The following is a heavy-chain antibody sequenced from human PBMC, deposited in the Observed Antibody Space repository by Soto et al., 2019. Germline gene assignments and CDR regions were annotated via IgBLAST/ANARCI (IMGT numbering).Heavy chain of an antibody. CDR2: IFYSGSA. CDR1: GGSIINGGFY. D-gene: IGHD3-16*02. Sequence: PSETLSLTCTVSGGSIINGGFYWTWIRQRPGKGLEWIGDIFYSGSAYYNPSLKSRVTISIDRSKNQFSLKLTSVTAADTSMYYCASHRRSIWLSFRPPFDYWRQVILVTVSS. CDR3: ASHRRSIWLSFRPPFDY. V-gene: IGHV4-31*03. J-gene: IGHJ4*02.